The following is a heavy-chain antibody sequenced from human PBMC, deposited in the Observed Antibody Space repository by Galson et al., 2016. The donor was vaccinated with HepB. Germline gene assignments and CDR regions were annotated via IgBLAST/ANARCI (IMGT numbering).Heavy chain of an antibody. D-gene: IGHD6-19*01. CDR1: GFTFSDHY. CDR3: TKSSVDSNDWYRAMHDS. V-gene: IGHV3-72*01. CDR2: SGNRVNGHTT. Sequence: SLRLSCATSGFTFSDHYMDWVRQAPGKGLEWVGRSGNRVNGHTTAYAASVTGRFTISRDDSTNSLYLQMNSLTTDDTALYYCTKSSVDSNDWYRAMHDSWGQGTLVAVSS. J-gene: IGHJ4*02.